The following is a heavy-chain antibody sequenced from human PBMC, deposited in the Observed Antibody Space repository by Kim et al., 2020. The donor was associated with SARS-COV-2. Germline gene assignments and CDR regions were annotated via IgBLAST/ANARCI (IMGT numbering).Heavy chain of an antibody. V-gene: IGHV3-48*04. CDR3: ARDGSGIWFGTMDV. CDR2: ISSSSSTI. J-gene: IGHJ6*02. Sequence: GGSLRLSCAASGFTFSSYSMNWVRQAPGKGLEWVSYISSSSSTIYYADSVKGRFTISRDNAKNSLYLQMNSLRAEDTAVYYCARDGSGIWFGTMDVWGQGTTVTVSS. CDR1: GFTFSSYS. D-gene: IGHD3-10*01.